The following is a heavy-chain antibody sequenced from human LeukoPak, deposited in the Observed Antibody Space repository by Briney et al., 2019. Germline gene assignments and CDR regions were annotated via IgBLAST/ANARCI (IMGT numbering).Heavy chain of an antibody. CDR2: IRYDGSNK. J-gene: IGHJ4*02. D-gene: IGHD3-10*01. CDR3: AKNGRGSGTYYPRTKYYFDY. Sequence: GGSLRLSCAASGFTFSSYGMHWVRQAPGKGLEWVAFIRYDGSNKYYADSVKGRFTISRDNSKNMLYLQMNSLRAEDTAVYYCAKNGRGSGTYYPRTKYYFDYWGQGTLVTVSS. CDR1: GFTFSSYG. V-gene: IGHV3-30*02.